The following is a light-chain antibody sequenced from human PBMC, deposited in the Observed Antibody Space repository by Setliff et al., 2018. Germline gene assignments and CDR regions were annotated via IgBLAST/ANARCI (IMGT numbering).Light chain of an antibody. Sequence: DIQMTQSPSSVSASVGDRVTINCRASQGIGTSLAWYQQKPGKAPKLLIYAASTLQSGVPSRFSGSGSGTDFTPTITNVQPDDFQIYYCQQGNSFPRTFGQGTRLEIK. CDR3: QQGNSFPRT. V-gene: IGKV1-12*01. CDR1: QGIGTS. CDR2: AAS. J-gene: IGKJ5*01.